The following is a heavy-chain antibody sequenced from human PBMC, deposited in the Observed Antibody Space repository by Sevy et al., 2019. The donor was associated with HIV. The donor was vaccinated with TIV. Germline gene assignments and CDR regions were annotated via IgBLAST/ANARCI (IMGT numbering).Heavy chain of an antibody. CDR3: AKDLIFAVGEAFDI. CDR2: ISGSGGSP. Sequence: GGSLRLSCVASGFTFSSYAMNWVRQAPGKGLEWVSSISGSGGSPYYAVSVKGRFTISRDNSKNMLYLQINSLRAEDTAIYYCAKDLIFAVGEAFDIWGQGTMVTVSS. J-gene: IGHJ3*02. D-gene: IGHD3-3*01. CDR1: GFTFSSYA. V-gene: IGHV3-23*01.